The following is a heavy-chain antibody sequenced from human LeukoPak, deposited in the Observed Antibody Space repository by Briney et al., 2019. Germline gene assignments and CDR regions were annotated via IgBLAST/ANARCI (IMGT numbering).Heavy chain of an antibody. CDR3: ARLNHDSDDAFDI. CDR2: IYPGDSDT. Sequence: GESLKISCKGSGYSFTSYWIGWVRQMPGKGLEWMGIIYPGDSDTRYSPSFQGQVTISADKSISTAYLQWSSLKASDTAMCYCARLNHDSDDAFDIWGQGTMVTVSS. D-gene: IGHD1-14*01. CDR1: GYSFTSYW. V-gene: IGHV5-51*01. J-gene: IGHJ3*02.